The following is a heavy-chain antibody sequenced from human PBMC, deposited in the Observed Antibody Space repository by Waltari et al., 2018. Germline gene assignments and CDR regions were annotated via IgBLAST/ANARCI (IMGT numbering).Heavy chain of an antibody. Sequence: QVQLVESGGGVVQPGRSLRLSCEAYGFSFSSYAMPWVRQAPGKGLEWVTVISFDGSITFYADSVKGRFTVSRDNSKNTLFLEMNSLRPEDTAVYYCAKAEYSNWRKIKEYFQHWGQGTLVTVSS. J-gene: IGHJ1*01. CDR1: GFSFSSYA. CDR2: ISFDGSIT. D-gene: IGHD2-21*01. CDR3: AKAEYSNWRKIKEYFQH. V-gene: IGHV3-30*01.